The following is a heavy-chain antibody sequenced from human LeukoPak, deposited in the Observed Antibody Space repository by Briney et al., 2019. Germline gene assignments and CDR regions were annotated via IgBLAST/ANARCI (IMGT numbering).Heavy chain of an antibody. Sequence: ASVKVSCKVSGYTLTELSMHWVRQAPGKGLEWMGGFDPEDGETIYAQKFQGRVTMTEDTSTDTAYMELSSLRSEDTAVYYCATGEQDTAMANFDYWGQGTLVTVSS. V-gene: IGHV1-24*01. D-gene: IGHD5-18*01. CDR2: FDPEDGET. CDR1: GYTLTELS. J-gene: IGHJ4*02. CDR3: ATGEQDTAMANFDY.